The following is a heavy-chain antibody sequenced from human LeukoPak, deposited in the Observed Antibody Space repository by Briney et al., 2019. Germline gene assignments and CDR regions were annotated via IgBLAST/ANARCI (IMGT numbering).Heavy chain of an antibody. CDR2: IIPIFGTA. CDR1: GGTFNSYA. J-gene: IGHJ4*02. CDR3: AAVVPAVMGYFDY. D-gene: IGHD2-2*01. Sequence: SVKVSCKTSGGTFNSYAISWVRQAPGQGLEWMGGIIPIFGTANYARKFQGRVTITADESTSTAYMELSSLRSEDTAVYYCAAVVPAVMGYFDYWGQGTLVTVSS. V-gene: IGHV1-69*13.